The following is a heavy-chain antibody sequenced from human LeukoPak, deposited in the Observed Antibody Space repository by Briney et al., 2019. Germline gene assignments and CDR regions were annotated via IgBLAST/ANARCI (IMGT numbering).Heavy chain of an antibody. D-gene: IGHD6-6*01. CDR3: ARAQGVIAASGGDP. J-gene: IGHJ5*02. CDR2: MNPNSGNT. V-gene: IGHV1-8*01. CDR1: GYTFTSYD. Sequence: ASVKVSCKASGYTFTSYDINWVRQATGQGLEWMGWMNPNSGNTSYAQKFQGRVTMTRNTSISTAYMEPSSLRSEDTAVYYCARAQGVIAASGGDPWGQGTLVTVSS.